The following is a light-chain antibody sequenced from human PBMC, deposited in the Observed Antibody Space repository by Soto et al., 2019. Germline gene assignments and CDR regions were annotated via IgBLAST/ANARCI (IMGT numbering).Light chain of an antibody. CDR1: QTVNSNY. Sequence: EIGLTQSPGILSLSPGERVTLSCRASQTVNSNYLAWYQQKPGQAPRLLIYGASTRATGIPDRFSGSGSGTDCTLTIRRLEPEDVAVFYCHQYGSSPWTFGQGTKVEIK. CDR2: GAS. J-gene: IGKJ1*01. CDR3: HQYGSSPWT. V-gene: IGKV3-20*01.